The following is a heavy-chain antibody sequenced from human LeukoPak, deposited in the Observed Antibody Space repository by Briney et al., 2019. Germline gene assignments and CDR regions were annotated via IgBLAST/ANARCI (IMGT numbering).Heavy chain of an antibody. Sequence: GGTLRLSCAASGFTFSSYGMSWVRQAPGEGLEWVSAISGSGGSTYYADSVKGRFTISRDNSKNTLYLQMNSLRAEDTAVYYCARSSGWYHRGPDYYYYYMDVWGKGTTVTVS. D-gene: IGHD6-19*01. CDR1: GFTFSSYG. CDR2: ISGSGGST. J-gene: IGHJ6*03. CDR3: ARSSGWYHRGPDYYYYYMDV. V-gene: IGHV3-23*01.